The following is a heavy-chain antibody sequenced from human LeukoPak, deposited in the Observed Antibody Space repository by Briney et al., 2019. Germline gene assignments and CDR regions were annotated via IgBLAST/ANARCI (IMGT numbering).Heavy chain of an antibody. CDR2: INHSGST. Sequence: SETLSLPCAVYGGSFSGYYWSWIRQPPGKGLEWIGEINHSGSTKYNPSLKSRVTISVDTSKNQFSVKLSSVTAGDTAVYYCACAQSSSSVYFDYWGQGTLVTVSS. D-gene: IGHD6-6*01. CDR3: ACAQSSSSVYFDY. V-gene: IGHV4-34*01. J-gene: IGHJ4*02. CDR1: GGSFSGYY.